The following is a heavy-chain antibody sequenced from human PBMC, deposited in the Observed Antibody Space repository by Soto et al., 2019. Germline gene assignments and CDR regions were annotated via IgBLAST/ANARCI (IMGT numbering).Heavy chain of an antibody. D-gene: IGHD2-21*02. CDR2: ISAYNGNT. CDR1: GYTFTSYG. Sequence: ASVKVSCKASGYTFTSYGISRVRQAPGQGLEWMGWISAYNGNTNYAQKLQGRVTMTTDTSTSTAYMELSSLRSDDTAVYYCASDGFRVTALTHYFDSWGQGTLVTVSS. CDR3: ASDGFRVTALTHYFDS. V-gene: IGHV1-18*04. J-gene: IGHJ4*02.